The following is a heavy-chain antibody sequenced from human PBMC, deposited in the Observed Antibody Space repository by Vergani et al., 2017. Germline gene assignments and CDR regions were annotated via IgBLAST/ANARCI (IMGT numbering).Heavy chain of an antibody. J-gene: IGHJ4*02. V-gene: IGHV4-31*03. CDR1: GDSISSGVYY. Sequence: QVQLQESGPGLVKPSQTLSLTCSVSGDSISSGVYYWNWIRQHPGKGLEWIGYIYSTGSTHHNPSLRRRINMSVDTSKNQFSLKLNSVTAADTAVYYCARDGGSIYGSGSYYIDYWGQGTLVTVSS. CDR2: IYSTGST. D-gene: IGHD3-10*01. CDR3: ARDGGSIYGSGSYYIDY.